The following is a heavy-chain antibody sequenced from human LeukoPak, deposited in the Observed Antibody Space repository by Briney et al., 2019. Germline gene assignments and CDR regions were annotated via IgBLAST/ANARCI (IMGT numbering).Heavy chain of an antibody. V-gene: IGHV1-24*01. D-gene: IGHD3-10*01. J-gene: IGHJ6*02. CDR3: ATEAELAWAPYYYGLGV. CDR1: GNTLSELS. CDR2: FDPEDGET. Sequence: ASVKVSCKVSGNTLSELSIHWVRQTPGEGLEWMGGFDPEDGETIYAEKFQARVTMTEDTSTDTAYMQLTNLRSEDTAVYFCATEAELAWAPYYYGLGVWGQGTTVTVSS.